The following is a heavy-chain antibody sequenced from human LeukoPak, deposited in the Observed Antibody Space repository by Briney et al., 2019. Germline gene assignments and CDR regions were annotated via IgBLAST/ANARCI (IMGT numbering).Heavy chain of an antibody. CDR1: GGSISSGGYS. CDR2: IYHSGST. J-gene: IGHJ4*02. Sequence: PSQTLSLTCAVSGGSISSGGYSWSWIRQPPGKGLEWIGYIYHSGSTYYNPSLKGRVTISVDRSKNQFSLKLSSVTAADTAVYYCARVAEGYFDYWGQGTLVTVSS. CDR3: ARVAEGYFDY. V-gene: IGHV4-30-2*01.